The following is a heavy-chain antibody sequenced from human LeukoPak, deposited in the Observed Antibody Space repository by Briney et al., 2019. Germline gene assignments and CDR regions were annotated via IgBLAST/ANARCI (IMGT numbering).Heavy chain of an antibody. Sequence: GGSLRLSCAASGLTVSHYYMTWVRQAPGEGLECVSVIYSGGSTYSADSVKGRFTISRDNSRNMVYLQMSSLRAEDTAVYYCARTRGSHPSPFDSWGQGTLVTVSS. D-gene: IGHD3-10*01. CDR3: ARTRGSHPSPFDS. CDR1: GLTVSHYY. CDR2: IYSGGST. J-gene: IGHJ4*02. V-gene: IGHV3-53*01.